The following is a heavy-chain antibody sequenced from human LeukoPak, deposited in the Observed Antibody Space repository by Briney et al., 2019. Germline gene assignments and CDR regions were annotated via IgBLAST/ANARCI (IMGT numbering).Heavy chain of an antibody. CDR1: GFTFSSYA. J-gene: IGHJ4*02. D-gene: IGHD4-17*01. CDR2: ISYDGSNK. Sequence: GGSLRLSCAASGFTFSSYAMHWVRQAPGKGLEWVAVISYDGSNKYYADSVKGRFTISRDNSKNTLYLQMNSLRAEDTAVYYCAKADYGDDKAPQGDIDYWGQGTLVTVSS. CDR3: AKADYGDDKAPQGDIDY. V-gene: IGHV3-30-3*01.